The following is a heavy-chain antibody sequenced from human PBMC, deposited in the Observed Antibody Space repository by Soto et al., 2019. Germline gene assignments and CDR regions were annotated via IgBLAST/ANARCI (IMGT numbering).Heavy chain of an antibody. D-gene: IGHD2-2*01. Sequence: GGSLRLSCAASGFTFDDYAMHWVRQAPGKGLEWVSGISWNSGSIGYADSVKGRFTISRDNAKNSLYLQMNSLRAEDTALYYCAKDLGLDCSSTSCYGDYYYYGMDVWGQGTTVTVSS. CDR1: GFTFDDYA. J-gene: IGHJ6*02. CDR3: AKDLGLDCSSTSCYGDYYYYGMDV. CDR2: ISWNSGSI. V-gene: IGHV3-9*01.